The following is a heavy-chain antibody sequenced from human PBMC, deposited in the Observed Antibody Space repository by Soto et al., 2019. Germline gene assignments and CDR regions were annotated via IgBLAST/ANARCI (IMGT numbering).Heavy chain of an antibody. D-gene: IGHD2-2*01. CDR3: ARSDCSSTSCRRGIWFDP. V-gene: IGHV4-39*01. J-gene: IGHJ5*02. CDR1: GGSISSSSYY. CDR2: IYYSGST. Sequence: SETLSLTCTVSGGSISSSSYYWGWIRQPPGKGLEWIGSIYYSGSTYYNPSLKSRVTISVDTSKNQFSLKLSSVTAADTAVYYCARSDCSSTSCRRGIWFDPWGQGTLVTVSA.